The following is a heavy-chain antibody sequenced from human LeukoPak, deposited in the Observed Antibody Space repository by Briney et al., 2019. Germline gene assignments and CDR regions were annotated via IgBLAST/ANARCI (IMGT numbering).Heavy chain of an antibody. CDR1: GITLSNYG. Sequence: GGSLRLSCAVSGITLSNYGMNWVRQAPGKGLEWVAGISDRGSRTNYADSVKGRFTISTDHPKNTPYLQMNSLRAEDTAVYFCAKRGVVIRVILVGFHKEAYYFDSWGQGALVTVSS. CDR3: AKRGVVIRVILVGFHKEAYYFDS. V-gene: IGHV3-23*01. J-gene: IGHJ4*02. D-gene: IGHD3-22*01. CDR2: ISDRGSRT.